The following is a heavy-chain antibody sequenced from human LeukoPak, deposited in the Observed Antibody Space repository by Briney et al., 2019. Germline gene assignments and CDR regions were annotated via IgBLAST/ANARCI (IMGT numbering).Heavy chain of an antibody. CDR2: INTDGSRT. CDR1: GFTFSNYG. Sequence: PGRSLRLSCAASGFTFSNYGMHWVRQAPGKGLVWVSRINTDGSRTSYADSVKGRFTISRDNARNTLYLQVNSLRAEDTAVYYCARGYGYTYGGGWFDTWGQGTLVTVSS. J-gene: IGHJ5*02. D-gene: IGHD5-18*01. CDR3: ARGYGYTYGGGWFDT. V-gene: IGHV3-74*01.